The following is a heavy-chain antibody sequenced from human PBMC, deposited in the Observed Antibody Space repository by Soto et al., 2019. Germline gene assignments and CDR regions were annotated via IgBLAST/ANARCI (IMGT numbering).Heavy chain of an antibody. J-gene: IGHJ5*02. CDR3: ASSRGGGAATAGFDP. D-gene: IGHD2-15*01. V-gene: IGHV1-3*01. CDR1: GYTFTSYA. CDR2: INAGNGNT. Sequence: GASVKVSCKASGYTFTSYAMHWVRQAPGQRLEWMGWINAGNGNTKYSQKFQGRVTITRDTSASTAYMELSSLRSEDTAVYYCASSRGGGAATAGFDPWGPGTMMTVYS.